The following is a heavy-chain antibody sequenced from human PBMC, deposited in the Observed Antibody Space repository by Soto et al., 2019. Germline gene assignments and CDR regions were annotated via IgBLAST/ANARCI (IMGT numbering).Heavy chain of an antibody. Sequence: QVKLQESGPGLVKPSQTLSLTCTVSGGSLSSGGYYWSCIRQHPGKGLEWIGYIYYSGSTHYNPSLKRRVTIAVDTAKNQLSLKLSSVTAADTAVYYCARGGSSWLQTFDYLGQGTLVTVSS. J-gene: IGHJ4*02. V-gene: IGHV4-31*03. CDR3: ARGGSSWLQTFDY. D-gene: IGHD6-13*01. CDR1: GGSLSSGGYY. CDR2: IYYSGST.